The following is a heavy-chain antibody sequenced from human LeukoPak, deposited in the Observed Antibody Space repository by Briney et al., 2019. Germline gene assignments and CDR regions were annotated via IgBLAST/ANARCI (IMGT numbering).Heavy chain of an antibody. V-gene: IGHV1-8*01. J-gene: IGHJ6*02. CDR2: MNPNSGNT. D-gene: IGHD6-13*01. CDR1: GYTFTSYD. Sequence: GASVKVSCKASGYTFTSYDINWERQATGQGLEWMGWMNPNSGNTGYAQKFQGRVTMTRNTSISTAYMELSSLRSEDTAVYYCARSTSSTYYYYGMDVWGQGTTVTVSS. CDR3: ARSTSSTYYYYGMDV.